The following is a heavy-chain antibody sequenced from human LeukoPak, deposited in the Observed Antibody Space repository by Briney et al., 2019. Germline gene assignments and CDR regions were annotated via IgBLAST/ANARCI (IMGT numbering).Heavy chain of an antibody. V-gene: IGHV7-4-1*02. D-gene: IGHD4-23*01. Sequence: GASVKVSCKASGYTFTSYAMNWVRQAPGQGLEWMGWINTNTGNPTYAQGFTGRFVFSLDTSVSTAYLQINSLKAEDTAVYYCASSGNADYFDYWGQGTLVTVSS. J-gene: IGHJ4*02. CDR1: GYTFTSYA. CDR3: ASSGNADYFDY. CDR2: INTNTGNP.